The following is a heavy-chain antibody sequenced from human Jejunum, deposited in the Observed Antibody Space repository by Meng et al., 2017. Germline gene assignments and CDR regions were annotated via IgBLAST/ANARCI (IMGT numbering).Heavy chain of an antibody. V-gene: IGHV4-39*01. CDR1: AGSIIYY. CDR2: MYYTGTA. CDR3: ARHCGYRSGCHQYFDY. D-gene: IGHD6-19*01. J-gene: IGHJ4*02. Sequence: QLLLQESGSGPVKPSETLSLTSSVSAGSIIYYWGWIRQSPGKGLEWIGTMYYTGTAYYNPSLKSRVTISVDTSENQSSLKLSSVTAADTAVYHCARHCGYRSGCHQYFDYWGQGILVTVSS.